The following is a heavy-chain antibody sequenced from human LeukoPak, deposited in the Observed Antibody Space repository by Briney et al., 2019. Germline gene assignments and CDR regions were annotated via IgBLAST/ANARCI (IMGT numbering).Heavy chain of an antibody. CDR1: GFTFDDYT. D-gene: IGHD2-15*01. CDR3: AKELLGYCSGGSCYYFDY. Sequence: PGGSLRLSCAASGFTFDDYTMHWVRQAPGKGLEWVSLISWDGGSTYYADSVKGRFTISRDNSKNTLYLQVNSLRAEDTAVYYCAKELLGYCSGGSCYYFDYWGQGTLVTVSS. V-gene: IGHV3-43*01. CDR2: ISWDGGST. J-gene: IGHJ4*02.